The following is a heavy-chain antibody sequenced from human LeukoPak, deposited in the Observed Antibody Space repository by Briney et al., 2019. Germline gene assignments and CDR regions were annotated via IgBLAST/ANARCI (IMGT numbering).Heavy chain of an antibody. Sequence: GGSLRLSCAASGFTFSDYYMSWIRQAPGKGLEWVSYISSSGSTIYYADSVKGRFTISRDNAKNSLYLQMNSLRDEDTALYYCAKDARYGSGSYYDYWGQGTLVTVSS. CDR3: AKDARYGSGSYYDY. V-gene: IGHV3-11*01. CDR1: GFTFSDYY. CDR2: ISSSGSTI. J-gene: IGHJ4*02. D-gene: IGHD3-10*01.